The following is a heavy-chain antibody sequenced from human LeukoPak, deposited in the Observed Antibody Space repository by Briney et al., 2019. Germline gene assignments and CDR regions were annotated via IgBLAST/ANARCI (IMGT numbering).Heavy chain of an antibody. CDR3: ASSLLTGYRKYYYGMDV. J-gene: IGHJ6*02. CDR1: GGTFSSYA. Sequence: SVKVSCKASGGTFSSYATSWVRQAPGQGLECMGGIIPIFGTANYAQKFQGRVTITPDESTSTAYMELSSLRSEDTAVYYCASSLLTGYRKYYYGMDVWGQGTTVTVSS. D-gene: IGHD3-9*01. V-gene: IGHV1-69*13. CDR2: IIPIFGTA.